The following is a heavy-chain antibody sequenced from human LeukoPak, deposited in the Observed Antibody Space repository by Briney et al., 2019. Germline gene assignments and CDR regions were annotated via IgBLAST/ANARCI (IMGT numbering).Heavy chain of an antibody. J-gene: IGHJ4*02. CDR3: ARDWPLVITDS. D-gene: IGHD3-22*01. CDR1: GYSFTNYG. Sequence: ASLKVSCKASGYSFTNYGISWLRQAPGQGLEWMGRTNTNNGNTNYAQKFQGRVTMTTDTSTTTAYMELRSLTSDDTAMYFCARDWPLVITDSWGQGTLVTVSS. CDR2: TNTNNGNT. V-gene: IGHV1-18*01.